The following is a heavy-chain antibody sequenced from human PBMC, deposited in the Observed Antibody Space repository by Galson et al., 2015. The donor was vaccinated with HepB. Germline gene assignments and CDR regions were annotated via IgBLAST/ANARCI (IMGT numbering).Heavy chain of an antibody. CDR1: GFPFNNAW. V-gene: IGHV3-15*01. J-gene: IGHJ5*02. CDR2: IKSKTDGETI. D-gene: IGHD2-8*02. CDR3: TTDVYYSTYWSWLDP. Sequence: SLRLSCAAFGFPFNNAWMTWVRQAPGMGLEWVGRIKSKTDGETIDYAAPVKGRFTISRDDSKNRLYLQMNSLKTEDTAVYYCTTDVYYSTYWSWLDPWGQGTLVTVSS.